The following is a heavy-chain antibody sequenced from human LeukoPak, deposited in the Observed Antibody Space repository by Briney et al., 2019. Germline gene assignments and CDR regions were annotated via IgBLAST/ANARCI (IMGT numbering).Heavy chain of an antibody. CDR1: GFTLSSYS. CDR2: ISSSGSTI. J-gene: IGHJ4*02. CDR3: ARDPSLYCSGGSCYSLNY. Sequence: GGSLRLSCTASGFTLSSYSMNWVRQAPGKGLEWVSYISSSGSTIYYADSVKGRFTISRDNAKNSLYLQMNSLRAEDTAVYYCARDPSLYCSGGSCYSLNYWGQGTLVTVSS. D-gene: IGHD2-15*01. V-gene: IGHV3-48*04.